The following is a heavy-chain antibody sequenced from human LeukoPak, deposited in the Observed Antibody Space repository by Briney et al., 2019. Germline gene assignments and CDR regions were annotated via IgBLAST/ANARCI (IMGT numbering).Heavy chain of an antibody. CDR2: IIPIFGTA. Sequence: ASVKVSCKASGGTFSSYAISWVRQAPGQGLEWMGGIIPIFGTANYAQKFQGRVTITTDESTSTAYMELSSLRSEDTAVYYCASRVGGYCSGGSCLDAFDIWGQGTMVTVSS. J-gene: IGHJ3*02. D-gene: IGHD2-15*01. CDR1: GGTFSSYA. CDR3: ASRVGGYCSGGSCLDAFDI. V-gene: IGHV1-69*05.